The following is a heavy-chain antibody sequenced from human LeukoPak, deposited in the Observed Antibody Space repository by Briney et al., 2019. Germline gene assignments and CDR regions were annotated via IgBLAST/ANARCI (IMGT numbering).Heavy chain of an antibody. CDR2: INHSGST. J-gene: IGHJ4*02. CDR1: GGSFSGYY. CDR3: ARGARNSYGPPQDY. V-gene: IGHV4-34*01. Sequence: SETLSLTCAVYGGSFSGYYWSWIRQPPGKGLEWIGEINHSGSTNYNPSLKSRVTISVDMSKNQFSLKLSSVTAADTAVYYCARGARNSYGPPQDYWGQGTLVTVSS. D-gene: IGHD5-18*01.